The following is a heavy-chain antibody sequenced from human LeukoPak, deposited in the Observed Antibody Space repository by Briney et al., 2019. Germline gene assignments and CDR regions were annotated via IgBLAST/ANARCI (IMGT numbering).Heavy chain of an antibody. J-gene: IGHJ6*03. D-gene: IGHD3-9*01. CDR1: GYTFTDYY. Sequence: GASVKVSCKASGYTFTDYYIHWVRQAPGQGLEWMGWINTNTGNPTYAQGFTGRFVFSLDTSVSTAYLQISSLKAEDTAVYYCARSQDYDILTGYYLYYYYYYMDVWGKGTTVTVSS. V-gene: IGHV7-4-1*02. CDR3: ARSQDYDILTGYYLYYYYYYMDV. CDR2: INTNTGNP.